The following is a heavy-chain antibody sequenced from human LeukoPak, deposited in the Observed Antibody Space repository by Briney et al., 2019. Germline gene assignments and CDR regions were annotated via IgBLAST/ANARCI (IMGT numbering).Heavy chain of an antibody. CDR3: AKAPFAVAVLGWFDP. V-gene: IGHV3-48*03. D-gene: IGHD6-19*01. CDR1: GFTFSSYE. Sequence: GGSLRLSCAASGFTFSSYEMNWVRQAPGKGLEWVSYISSSGSTIYYADSVKGRFTISRDNSKNTLYLQMNSLRAEDTAVYYCAKAPFAVAVLGWFDPWGQGTLVTVSS. CDR2: ISSSGSTI. J-gene: IGHJ5*02.